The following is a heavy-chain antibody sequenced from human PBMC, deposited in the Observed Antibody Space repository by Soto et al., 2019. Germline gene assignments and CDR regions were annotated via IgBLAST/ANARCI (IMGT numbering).Heavy chain of an antibody. CDR2: IYYSGSN. J-gene: IGHJ1*01. Sequence: TLSLTCTVSGGSISSGDYYWSWIRQPPGKGREWIGYIYYSGSNYYNPSLKSRVTISVDTSKNQFSLKLSSVTAADTAVYYCARAPSFYDSSGYDGEYFQHWGQGTLVTVSS. V-gene: IGHV4-30-4*01. CDR1: GGSISSGDYY. D-gene: IGHD3-22*01. CDR3: ARAPSFYDSSGYDGEYFQH.